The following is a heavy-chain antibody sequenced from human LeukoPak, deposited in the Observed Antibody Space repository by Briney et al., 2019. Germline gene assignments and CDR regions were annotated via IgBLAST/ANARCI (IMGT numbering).Heavy chain of an antibody. D-gene: IGHD5-12*01. J-gene: IGHJ4*02. Sequence: SETLSLTCAVYGGSFSDYYWSWIRQPPGKGLEWIGEINHSGSTNYNPSLKSRVTISVDTSKNQFSLEMRSVTAADTAVYFCARARGPVAIDYWGQGTLVTVSA. CDR2: INHSGST. CDR1: GGSFSDYY. CDR3: ARARGPVAIDY. V-gene: IGHV4-34*01.